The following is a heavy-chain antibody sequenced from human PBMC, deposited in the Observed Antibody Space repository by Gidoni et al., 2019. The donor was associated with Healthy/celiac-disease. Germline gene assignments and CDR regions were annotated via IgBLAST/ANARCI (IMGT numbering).Heavy chain of an antibody. CDR1: GWSFSGYY. CDR2: INHSGST. J-gene: IGHJ6*02. Sequence: QVQLQQWGAGLLKPSETLSLTCAVYGWSFSGYYWCWIRQPPGKGLEWIGEINHSGSTNYNPSLKSRVTISVDTSKNQFSLKLSSVTAADTAVYYCARGLYCSSTSCPTKYYYGMDVWGQGTTVTVSS. CDR3: ARGLYCSSTSCPTKYYYGMDV. V-gene: IGHV4-34*01. D-gene: IGHD2-2*01.